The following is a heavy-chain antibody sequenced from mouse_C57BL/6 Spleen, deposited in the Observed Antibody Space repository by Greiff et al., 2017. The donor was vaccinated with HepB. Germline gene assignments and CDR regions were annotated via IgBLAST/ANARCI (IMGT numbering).Heavy chain of an antibody. Sequence: QVQLQQSGPELVKPGASVKISCKASGYAFSSSWMNWVKQRPGKGLEWIGRIYPGDGDTNYNGKFKGKATLTADKSSSTAYMQLSSLTSEDSAVYFCARSGTGSYWYFDVWGTGTTVTVSS. CDR3: ARSGTGSYWYFDV. CDR1: GYAFSSSW. J-gene: IGHJ1*03. V-gene: IGHV1-82*01. D-gene: IGHD4-1*01. CDR2: IYPGDGDT.